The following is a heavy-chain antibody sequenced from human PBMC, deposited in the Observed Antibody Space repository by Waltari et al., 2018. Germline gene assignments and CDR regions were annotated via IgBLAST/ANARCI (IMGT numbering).Heavy chain of an antibody. J-gene: IGHJ4*02. Sequence: EVQLLASGGGLVQPGGSLRLLCTVSGFTFRDSAMTWVRQAPGKGLGWVALVGSSGAATYYADSVKGRFSISRDNSRNTLYLQMNSLRAEDTAMYYCAKRGAPGELWFFDYWGQGNLVTVSS. CDR3: AKRGAPGELWFFDY. V-gene: IGHV3-23*01. CDR1: GFTFRDSA. CDR2: VGSSGAAT. D-gene: IGHD2-21*01.